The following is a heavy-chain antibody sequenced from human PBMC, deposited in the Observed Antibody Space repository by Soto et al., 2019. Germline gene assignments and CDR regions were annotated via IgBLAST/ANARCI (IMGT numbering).Heavy chain of an antibody. J-gene: IGHJ5*02. CDR1: GFTFSTYS. CDR2: ITSSSSTI. CDR3: ARDNGIEGSFDP. Sequence: EVRLLESGGGLVQPGGSLRLSCAASGFTFSTYSMNWVRQAPGKGLEWIAYITSSSSTIFYADSVKGRFTISRDNAKNSLYLQMNSLRDEDTCVYYCARDNGIEGSFDPWGQGTLVTVSS. V-gene: IGHV3-48*02.